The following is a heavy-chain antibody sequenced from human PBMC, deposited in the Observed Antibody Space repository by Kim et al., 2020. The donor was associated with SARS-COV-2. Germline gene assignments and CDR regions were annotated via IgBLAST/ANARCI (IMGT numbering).Heavy chain of an antibody. CDR2: INHSGST. V-gene: IGHV4-34*01. J-gene: IGHJ6*02. CDR3: ASWRYDRGVTLRYYGMDV. Sequence: SETLSLTCAVYGGSFSGYYWSWIRQPPGKGLEWIGEINHSGSTNYNPSLKSRVTISVDTSKNQFSLKLSSVTAADTAVYYCASWRYDRGVTLRYYGMDVWGQGTTVTVSS. CDR1: GGSFSGYY. D-gene: IGHD3-10*02.